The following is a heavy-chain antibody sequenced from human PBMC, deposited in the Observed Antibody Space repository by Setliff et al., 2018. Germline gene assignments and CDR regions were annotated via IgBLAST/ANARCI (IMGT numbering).Heavy chain of an antibody. Sequence: PSETLSLTCTVYGGPLSGFSWNWIRQSPGGGLEWIGEITDTGRTKYIPSLKSLVTISIHMSWNQFSLRLSSLTAADTAVYYCARGAPQRSSFDSRYMDVWDKGATVTVSS. CDR2: ITDTGRT. CDR3: ARGAPQRSSFDSRYMDV. J-gene: IGHJ6*03. V-gene: IGHV4-34*01. CDR1: GGPLSGFS. D-gene: IGHD1-1*01.